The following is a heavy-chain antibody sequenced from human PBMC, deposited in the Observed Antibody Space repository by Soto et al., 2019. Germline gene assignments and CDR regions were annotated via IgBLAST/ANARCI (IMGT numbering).Heavy chain of an antibody. Sequence: EVQLLESGGGLVQPGGSLRLSCAASGFTFSSYVMSWVRQAPGKGLEWVSAISGSGGSTYYADSVKGRFTISRDNSKNTLYLQMNSLRAEDTAVYYCAKGGILTGDFAYWGQGTLVTVSS. D-gene: IGHD3-9*01. CDR1: GFTFSSYV. CDR2: ISGSGGST. CDR3: AKGGILTGDFAY. J-gene: IGHJ4*02. V-gene: IGHV3-23*01.